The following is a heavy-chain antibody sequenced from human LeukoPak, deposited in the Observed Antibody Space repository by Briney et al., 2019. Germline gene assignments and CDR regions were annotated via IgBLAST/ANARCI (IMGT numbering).Heavy chain of an antibody. D-gene: IGHD3-22*01. J-gene: IGHJ3*02. CDR1: GYSFTSYW. Sequence: GESLKISCKGSGYSFTSYWIGWVRQMPGKGLEWMGIIYPGDSDTRYSPSFQGQVTISADKSISTAYLQWSSLEASDTAMYYCARQARGYDSSGYPVPGAFDIWGQGTMVTVSS. V-gene: IGHV5-51*01. CDR3: ARQARGYDSSGYPVPGAFDI. CDR2: IYPGDSDT.